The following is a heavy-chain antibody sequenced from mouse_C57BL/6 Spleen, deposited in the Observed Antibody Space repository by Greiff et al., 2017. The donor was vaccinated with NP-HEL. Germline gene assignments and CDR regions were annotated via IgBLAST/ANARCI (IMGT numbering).Heavy chain of an antibody. J-gene: IGHJ4*01. Sequence: VKLMESGAELVRPGTSVKVSCKASGYAFTNYLIEWVKQRPGQGLEWIGVINPGSGGTNYNEKFKGKATLTADKSSSTAYMQLSSLTSEDSAVYFCARILPNWYAMDYWGQGTSVTVSS. D-gene: IGHD4-1*01. CDR1: GYAFTNYL. CDR3: ARILPNWYAMDY. V-gene: IGHV1-54*01. CDR2: INPGSGGT.